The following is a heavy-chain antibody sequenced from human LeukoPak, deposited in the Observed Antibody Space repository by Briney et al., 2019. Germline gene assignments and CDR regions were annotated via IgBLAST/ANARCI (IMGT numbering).Heavy chain of an antibody. CDR3: VRGRSYFDY. J-gene: IGHJ4*02. CDR2: IYYSGST. CDR1: GGSIRSYY. Sequence: SETLSLTRPGSGGSIRSYYWNWIRQPPGKGLEWIGYIYYSGSTNYNPSLKSRVTISVDTSKNQLSLKLSSVTAADTAEYLCVRGRSYFDYWGQGTLVTVSS. V-gene: IGHV4-59*01.